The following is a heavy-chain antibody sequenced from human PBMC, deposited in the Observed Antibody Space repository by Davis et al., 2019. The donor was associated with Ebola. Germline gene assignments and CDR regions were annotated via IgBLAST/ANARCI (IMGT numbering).Heavy chain of an antibody. CDR2: ISSSSSYI. Sequence: PGGSLRLSCAASGFTFSSYSMNWVRQAPGKGLEWVSSISSSSSYIYYADSVKGRFTISRDNAKNTLYLQMNSLRAEDTAVYYCARDSVGYGYLFDYWGQGTLVTVSS. CDR3: ARDSVGYGYLFDY. V-gene: IGHV3-21*04. CDR1: GFTFSSYS. J-gene: IGHJ4*02. D-gene: IGHD1-1*01.